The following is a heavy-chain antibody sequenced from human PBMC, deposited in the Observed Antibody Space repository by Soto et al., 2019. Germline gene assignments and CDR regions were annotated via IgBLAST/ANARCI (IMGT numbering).Heavy chain of an antibody. CDR2: IYHSGTT. CDR1: GYSISSSNW. Sequence: SETLSLTCAVSGYSISSSNWWGWIRQPPGKGLECIGYIYHSGTTYYNPSLRGRVSISLDTSKNQFSLKLTSVTAADTAVYYCATDKDYYDSSGYRGTLFDFWGQGTLVTVSS. D-gene: IGHD3-22*01. J-gene: IGHJ4*02. CDR3: ATDKDYYDSSGYRGTLFDF. V-gene: IGHV4-28*03.